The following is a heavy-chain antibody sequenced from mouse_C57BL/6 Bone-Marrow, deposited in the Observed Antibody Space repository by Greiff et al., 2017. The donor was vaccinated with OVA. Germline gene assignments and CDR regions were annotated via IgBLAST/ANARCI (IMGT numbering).Heavy chain of an antibody. CDR2: INYDGSST. CDR3: ARGYYGNMYYFDY. CDR1: GFTFSDYY. D-gene: IGHD2-1*01. Sequence: EVKLMESEGGLVQPGSSMKLSCTASGFTFSDYYMAWVRQVPEKGLEWVANINYDGSSTYYLDSLKSRFIISRDNAKNILYLQMSSLKSEDTATYYCARGYYGNMYYFDYWGQGTTLTVSS. J-gene: IGHJ2*01. V-gene: IGHV5-16*01.